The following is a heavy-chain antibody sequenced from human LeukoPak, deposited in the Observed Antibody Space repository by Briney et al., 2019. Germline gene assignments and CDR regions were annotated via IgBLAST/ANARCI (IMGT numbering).Heavy chain of an antibody. CDR1: GYTFTDYY. J-gene: IGHJ6*02. Sequence: ASVKVSCKASGYTFTDYYMHWVRQAPGQGLGWMGWINPNSGGTNYARKSQGRVTMTTDTSISTAYMEVSRLRSDDTAVYYCARVRIGQQLDKYYYYAMDVWGQGTTVTVSS. CDR2: INPNSGGT. CDR3: ARVRIGQQLDKYYYYAMDV. V-gene: IGHV1-2*02. D-gene: IGHD6-13*01.